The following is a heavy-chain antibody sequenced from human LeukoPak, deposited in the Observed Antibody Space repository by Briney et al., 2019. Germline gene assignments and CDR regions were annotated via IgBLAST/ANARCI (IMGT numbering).Heavy chain of an antibody. CDR2: IGGDGGTT. V-gene: IGHV3-23*01. Sequence: GGSLRLSCAASGFTLSTYDMSWVRQAPTKGLEWVSAIGGDGGTTYADSVKGRFTISRDNSKNTLYLQMNSLRAEDTAVYYCAKDRFSSSWFDGSDIWGQGTVVTVSS. CDR3: AKDRFSSSWFDGSDI. D-gene: IGHD6-13*01. J-gene: IGHJ3*02. CDR1: GFTLSTYD.